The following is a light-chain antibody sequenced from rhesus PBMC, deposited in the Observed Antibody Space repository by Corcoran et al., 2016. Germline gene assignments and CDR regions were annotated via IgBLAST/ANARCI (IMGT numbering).Light chain of an antibody. CDR3: CSFTTTGTYI. CDR1: SSDVGYYDY. J-gene: IGLJ1*01. Sequence: QAAPTQPPSVSGSPGQSVTISCTGTSSDVGYYDYVSWYQQHPGKAPKVMIYGVNKRPSGVSDRFSGSKSGNTASLTISGLQAEDEAVYYCCSFTTTGTYIFGAGTRLTVL. V-gene: IGLV2S7*01. CDR2: GVN.